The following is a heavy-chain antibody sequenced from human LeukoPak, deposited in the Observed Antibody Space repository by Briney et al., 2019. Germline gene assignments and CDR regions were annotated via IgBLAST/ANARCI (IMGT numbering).Heavy chain of an antibody. CDR2: KSYDGSNK. J-gene: IGHJ4*02. D-gene: IGHD6-19*01. CDR3: AGLSLYGWTGFPLDY. V-gene: IGHV3-30-3*01. CDR1: GFTFSSYA. Sequence: PGGSLRLSCAASGFTFSSYAMHWVRQAPGKGLEWVAVKSYDGSNKYYADSVKGRLTISRDNSKNTLYLQMNSLRAEDTAVYYCAGLSLYGWTGFPLDYWGQGTLVTVSS.